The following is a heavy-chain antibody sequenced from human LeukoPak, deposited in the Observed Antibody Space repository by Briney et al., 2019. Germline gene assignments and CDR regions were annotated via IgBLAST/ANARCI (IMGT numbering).Heavy chain of an antibody. CDR1: GFTFSSYW. V-gene: IGHV3-7*03. Sequence: GGSLRLSCAASGFTFSSYWMSWVRQAPGKGLEWVANIKQDGSEKYYVDSVKGRFTISRDNSKNTLYLQMNSLRAEDTAVYYCAKEGYDSSGYYYPDYWGQGTLVTVSS. CDR3: AKEGYDSSGYYYPDY. D-gene: IGHD3-22*01. CDR2: IKQDGSEK. J-gene: IGHJ4*02.